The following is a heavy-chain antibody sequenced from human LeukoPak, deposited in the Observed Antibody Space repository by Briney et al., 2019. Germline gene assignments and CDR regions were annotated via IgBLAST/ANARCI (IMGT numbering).Heavy chain of an antibody. Sequence: ASVKVSCKASGYTFTSYGISWVRQAPGQGLEWMGWISAYNGNTNYAQKLQGRVTMTTDTSTSTAYMELRSLRSDDTAVYYCARDKPKGYCSSTSCYPLDYWGQGTLVTVSS. J-gene: IGHJ4*02. CDR2: ISAYNGNT. CDR3: ARDKPKGYCSSTSCYPLDY. CDR1: GYTFTSYG. V-gene: IGHV1-18*04. D-gene: IGHD2-2*01.